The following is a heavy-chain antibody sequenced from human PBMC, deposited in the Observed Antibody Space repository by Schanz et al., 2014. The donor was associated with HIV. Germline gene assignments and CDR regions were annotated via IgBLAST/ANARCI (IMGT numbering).Heavy chain of an antibody. CDR3: VGHGSSSS. CDR1: GFTFNSYA. CDR2: IRGGAGGT. J-gene: IGHJ5*02. Sequence: EAQLLESGGGLVQPGGSLRLSCAASGFTFNSYAMNALSWVRQAPGRGLEWVSDIRGGAGGTYYADSVKGRFTISRDNSKSTLYLQMNRLRAEDTAVYYCVGHGSSSSWGLGTLVTVSS. D-gene: IGHD6-6*01. V-gene: IGHV3-23*01.